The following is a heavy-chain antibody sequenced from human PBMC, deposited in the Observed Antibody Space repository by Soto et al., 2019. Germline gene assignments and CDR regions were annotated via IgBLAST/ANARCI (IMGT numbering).Heavy chain of an antibody. CDR1: GGSISSSSYY. CDR3: ARQSYRYYYGSGSYRGGMDV. D-gene: IGHD3-10*01. Sequence: SETLSLTCTVSGGSISSSSYYWGWIRQPPGKGLEWIGSIYYSGSTYYNPSLKSRVTISVDTSKNQFSLKLSSVTAADTAVYYCARQSYRYYYGSGSYRGGMDVWGQGTTVTSP. J-gene: IGHJ6*02. V-gene: IGHV4-39*01. CDR2: IYYSGST.